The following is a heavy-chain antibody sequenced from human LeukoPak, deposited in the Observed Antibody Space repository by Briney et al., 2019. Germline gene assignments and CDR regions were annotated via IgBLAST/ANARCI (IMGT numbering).Heavy chain of an antibody. D-gene: IGHD6-6*01. Sequence: PGRSLRLSCEASEITFSSYAMHWVRQAPGKGLEWVAVISYDGNNKYYADSMKGRFTISRDNSKNTPYVQMNSLRAEDTAVYYRAKDTKQLVHYYYYYYMDVWGKGTTVTVSS. CDR2: ISYDGNNK. CDR3: AKDTKQLVHYYYYYYMDV. CDR1: EITFSSYA. V-gene: IGHV3-30-3*01. J-gene: IGHJ6*03.